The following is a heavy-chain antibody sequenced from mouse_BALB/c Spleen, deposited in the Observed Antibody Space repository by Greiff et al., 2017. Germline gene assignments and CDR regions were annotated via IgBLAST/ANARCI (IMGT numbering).Heavy chain of an antibody. J-gene: IGHJ3*01. CDR1: GFTFSSYA. D-gene: IGHD2-3*01. CDR2: ISSGGST. CDR3: ARSKSDGYFSWFAY. Sequence: EVMLVESGGGLVKPGGSLKLSCAASGFTFSSYAMSWVRQTPEKRLEWVASISSGGSTYYPDSVKGRFTISRDNARNILYLQMSSLRSEDTAMYYCARSKSDGYFSWFAYWGQGTLVTVSA. V-gene: IGHV5-6-5*01.